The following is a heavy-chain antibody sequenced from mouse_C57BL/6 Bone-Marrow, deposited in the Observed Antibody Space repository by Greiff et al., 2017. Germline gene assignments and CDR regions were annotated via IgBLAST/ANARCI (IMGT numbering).Heavy chain of an antibody. D-gene: IGHD2-4*01. J-gene: IGHJ3*01. CDR1: GYTFTDSY. CDR3: ARDDDYDGPFAY. Sequence: EVKLMESGPELVKPGASVKISCKASGYTFTDSYMNWVKQSHGKSLEWIGDINPNNGGTSYNQKFKGKATLTVDKSSSTAYMELRSLTSEDSAVYYCARDDDYDGPFAYWGQGTLVTVSA. CDR2: INPNNGGT. V-gene: IGHV1-26*01.